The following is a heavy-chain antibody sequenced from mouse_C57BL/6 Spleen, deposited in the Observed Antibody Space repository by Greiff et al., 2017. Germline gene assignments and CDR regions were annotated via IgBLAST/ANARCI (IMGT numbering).Heavy chain of an antibody. J-gene: IGHJ4*01. D-gene: IGHD1-1*01. Sequence: QVQLQQPGAELVMPGASVKLSCKASGYTFTSYWMHWVKQRPGQGLEWIGEIDPSDSYTNCNQKFKGKSTLTVDKSSSTAYMQLSSLTSEDSAVYYCARRGTTVVAEAMDYWGQGTSVTVSS. V-gene: IGHV1-69*01. CDR2: IDPSDSYT. CDR1: GYTFTSYW. CDR3: ARRGTTVVAEAMDY.